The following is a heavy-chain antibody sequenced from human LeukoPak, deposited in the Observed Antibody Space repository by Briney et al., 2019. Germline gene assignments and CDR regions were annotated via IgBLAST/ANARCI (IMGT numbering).Heavy chain of an antibody. CDR1: GGTFSSYA. Sequence: ASVKVSCKASGGTFSSYAISWVRQAPGQGLEWMGGIIPIFGTANYAQKFQGRVTITADESTSTAYTELSSLRSEDTAVYYRARDRSGYYYASLDYWGQGTLVTVSS. CDR2: IIPIFGTA. D-gene: IGHD3-22*01. J-gene: IGHJ4*02. V-gene: IGHV1-69*13. CDR3: ARDRSGYYYASLDY.